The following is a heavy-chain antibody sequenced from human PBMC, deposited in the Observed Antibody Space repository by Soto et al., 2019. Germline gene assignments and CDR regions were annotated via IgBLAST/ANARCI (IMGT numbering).Heavy chain of an antibody. V-gene: IGHV4-34*01. D-gene: IGHD3-3*01. CDR1: GGSFSGYY. Sequence: LSLTCAVYGGSFSGYYWNWIRQPPGKGLEWIGEIDHSGYTNYNPSLKSRVTISVDTSKNQFSLRLTSVTAADTAVYYCARVRDWFDPWGQGTLVTVSS. CDR2: IDHSGYT. CDR3: ARVRDWFDP. J-gene: IGHJ5*02.